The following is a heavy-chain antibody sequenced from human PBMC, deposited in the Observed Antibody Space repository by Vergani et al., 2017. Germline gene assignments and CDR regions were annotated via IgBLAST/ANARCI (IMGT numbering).Heavy chain of an antibody. CDR1: GYTFTSYG. V-gene: IGHV1-18*01. CDR2: ISAYNGNT. D-gene: IGHD4-17*01. J-gene: IGHJ6*02. CDR3: ARERHYGEGYNRYYYYYGMDV. Sequence: QVQLVQSGAEVKKPGASVKVSCKASGYTFTSYGISWVRQAPGQGLEWMGWISAYNGNTNYAQKLQGRVTMNTDTSTSTAYMELRSLRSDDTAVYYCARERHYGEGYNRYYYYYGMDVWGQGTTVTVAS.